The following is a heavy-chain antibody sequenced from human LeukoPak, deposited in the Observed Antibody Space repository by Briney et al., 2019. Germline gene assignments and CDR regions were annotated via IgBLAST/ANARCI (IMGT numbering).Heavy chain of an antibody. D-gene: IGHD3-22*01. J-gene: IGHJ4*02. V-gene: IGHV4-34*01. CDR1: GGSFSSYY. CDR3: ARGYYYDSSGYYSFVGSDS. Sequence: SETLSLTCAVYGGSFSSYYWNWIRQPPGKGLEWIGEINHSGSTNCNPSLKSRVTISLDTSKNQFSLKLSSVTAADTAVYYCARGYYYDSSGYYSFVGSDSWGQGTLVTVSS. CDR2: INHSGST.